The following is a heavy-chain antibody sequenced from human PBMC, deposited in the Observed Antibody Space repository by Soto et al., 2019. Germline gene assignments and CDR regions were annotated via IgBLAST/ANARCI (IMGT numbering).Heavy chain of an antibody. D-gene: IGHD3-3*01. J-gene: IGHJ4*02. Sequence: ASVKVSCKASGYSFTTYYLFWFRQSPGQGLEWMGIIDPSGGSTAYAQEFQGRVTMTRDASTTTVYMELSSLRSEDTAMYYCAREACRSGSHLRYFDCCGQGTLVTVSS. CDR1: GYSFTTYY. V-gene: IGHV1-46*01. CDR2: IDPSGGST. CDR3: AREACRSGSHLRYFDC.